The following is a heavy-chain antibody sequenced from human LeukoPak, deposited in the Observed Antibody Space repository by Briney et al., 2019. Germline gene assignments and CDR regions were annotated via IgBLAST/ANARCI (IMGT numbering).Heavy chain of an antibody. V-gene: IGHV5-51*01. CDR3: ARATSVSYRRGYFDY. Sequence: GESLKISCWGSGCSFTSYWSGWVRQMPGKGLEWMGIIYPGDSDTRYSPSFQGQVTISADKSISTAYLQWSSLKASDTAMYYCARATSVSYRRGYFDYWGQGTLVTVSS. J-gene: IGHJ4*02. D-gene: IGHD1-26*01. CDR1: GCSFTSYW. CDR2: IYPGDSDT.